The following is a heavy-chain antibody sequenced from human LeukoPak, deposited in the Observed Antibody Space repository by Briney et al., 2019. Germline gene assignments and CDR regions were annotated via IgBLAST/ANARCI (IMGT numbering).Heavy chain of an antibody. CDR2: ISSSGSTI. CDR3: ATYRQVLLPFES. D-gene: IGHD2-8*02. J-gene: IGHJ4*02. Sequence: GGSLRLTCAASAFTFSDYYMRWIRQAPEKGLEWVSYISSSGSTIYYADSVKGRFTISRDNAKNSLYLQMNSLRAEDTAVYYCATYRQVLLPFESWGQGTLVTVSS. V-gene: IGHV3-11*01. CDR1: AFTFSDYY.